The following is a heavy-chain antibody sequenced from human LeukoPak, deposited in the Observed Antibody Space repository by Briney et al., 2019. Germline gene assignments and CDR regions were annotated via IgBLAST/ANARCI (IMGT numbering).Heavy chain of an antibody. CDR1: GYTFSAYT. CDR3: ARGGTSDWPLDH. CDR2: IDADTGDT. Sequence: ASVKVSCKASGYTFSAYTIHWVRQAPEQRFEWMGWIDADTGDTRYSQKFQDRVTLTRDTSANTAYMELSSLKSEDTAVYFCARGGTSDWPLDHWGQGNLVTVSS. J-gene: IGHJ4*02. D-gene: IGHD6-19*01. V-gene: IGHV1-3*01.